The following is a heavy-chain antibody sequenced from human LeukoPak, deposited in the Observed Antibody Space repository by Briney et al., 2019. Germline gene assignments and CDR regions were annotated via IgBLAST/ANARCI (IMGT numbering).Heavy chain of an antibody. CDR1: GGSFSGYY. Sequence: PSETLSLTCAVYGGSFSGYYWSWIRQPPGKGLEWIGEINHSGSTNYNPSLKSRVTISVDTSKNQFSLKLSSVTAADTAVYYCARDRGYGGTPGYFDYWGQGTLVTVSS. D-gene: IGHD5-12*01. CDR2: INHSGST. CDR3: ARDRGYGGTPGYFDY. J-gene: IGHJ4*02. V-gene: IGHV4-34*01.